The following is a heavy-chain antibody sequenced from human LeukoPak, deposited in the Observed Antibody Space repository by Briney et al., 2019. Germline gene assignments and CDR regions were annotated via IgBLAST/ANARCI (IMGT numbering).Heavy chain of an antibody. V-gene: IGHV3-30*18. D-gene: IGHD5-18*01. Sequence: GGSLRLSRAASGFTFSSYSMNWVRQAPGKGLEWVAVISYDGSNKYYADSVKGRFTISRDNSKNTLYLQMNSLRAEDTAVYYCAKDSGYSYEYYYYGMDVWGQGTTVTVSS. J-gene: IGHJ6*02. CDR1: GFTFSSYS. CDR3: AKDSGYSYEYYYYGMDV. CDR2: ISYDGSNK.